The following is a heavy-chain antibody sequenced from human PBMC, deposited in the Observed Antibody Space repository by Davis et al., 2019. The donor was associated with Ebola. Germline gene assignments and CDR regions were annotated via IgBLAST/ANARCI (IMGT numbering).Heavy chain of an antibody. V-gene: IGHV4-30-2*01. CDR3: ARRRSYFDY. J-gene: IGHJ4*02. CDR2: IYHSGST. CDR1: GGSISSGGYS. Sequence: MPSETLSLTCAVSGGSISSGGYSWSWIRQPPGKGLEWIGYIYHSGSTYYNPSLKSRVTISVDRSKNQFSLKLSSVTAADTAVYYCARRRSYFDYWGQGTLVTVSS.